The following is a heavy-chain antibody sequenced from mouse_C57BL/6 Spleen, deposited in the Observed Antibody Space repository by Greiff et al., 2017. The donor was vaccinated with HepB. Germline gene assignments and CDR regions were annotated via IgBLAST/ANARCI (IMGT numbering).Heavy chain of an antibody. CDR1: GYAFSSYW. D-gene: IGHD1-1*01. J-gene: IGHJ2*01. CDR3: ARRDYYGSSPLLDY. Sequence: QVQLQQSGAELVKPGASVKISCKASGYAFSSYWMNWVKQRPGKGLEWIGQIYPGDGDTNYNGKFKGKATLTADKSSSTAYMQLSSLTSEDSAVYFCARRDYYGSSPLLDYRGQGTTLTVSS. CDR2: IYPGDGDT. V-gene: IGHV1-80*01.